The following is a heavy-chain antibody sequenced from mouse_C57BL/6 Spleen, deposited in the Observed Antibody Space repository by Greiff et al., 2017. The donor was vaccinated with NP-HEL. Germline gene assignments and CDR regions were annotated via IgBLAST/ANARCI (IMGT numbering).Heavy chain of an antibody. J-gene: IGHJ4*01. D-gene: IGHD2-5*01. CDR3: TRLSNYDAMDY. CDR2: IRNKANNHAT. CDR1: GFTFSDAW. Sequence: EVQLQESGGGLVQPGGSMKLSCAASGFTFSDAWMDWVRQSPEKGLEWVAEIRNKANNHATYYAESVKGRFTISRDDSKSSVYLQMNSLRAEDTGIYYCTRLSNYDAMDYWGQGTSVTVSS. V-gene: IGHV6-6*01.